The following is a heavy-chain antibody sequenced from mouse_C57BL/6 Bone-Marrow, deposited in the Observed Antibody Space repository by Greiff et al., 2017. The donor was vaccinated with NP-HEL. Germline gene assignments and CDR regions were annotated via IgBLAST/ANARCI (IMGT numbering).Heavy chain of an antibody. CDR1: GYTFTSYW. D-gene: IGHD1-1*01. V-gene: IGHV1-64*01. CDR3: ARDSYYYGSSLYYFDY. Sequence: VQLQQPGAELVKPGASVKLSCKASGYTFTSYWMHWVKQRPGQGLEWIGMIHPNSGSTNYNEKFKSKATLTVDKSSSTAYMQLSSLTSEDSAVYYCARDSYYYGSSLYYFDYWGQGTTLTVSS. J-gene: IGHJ2*01. CDR2: IHPNSGST.